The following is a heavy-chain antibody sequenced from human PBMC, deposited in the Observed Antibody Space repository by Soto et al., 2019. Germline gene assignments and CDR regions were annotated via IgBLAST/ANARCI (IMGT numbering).Heavy chain of an antibody. CDR3: ARPTVPVTGSYLGYYYGMDV. CDR2: IYPGDSDT. Sequence: GESLKISCKGSGYSFTSYWIGWGRQIPGKGLEWMGIIYPGDSDTRYSPSFQGQVTISADKSISTAYLQWSSLKASETAMYYCARPTVPVTGSYLGYYYGMDVWGQGTTVTVSS. J-gene: IGHJ6*02. V-gene: IGHV5-51*01. D-gene: IGHD1-26*01. CDR1: GYSFTSYW.